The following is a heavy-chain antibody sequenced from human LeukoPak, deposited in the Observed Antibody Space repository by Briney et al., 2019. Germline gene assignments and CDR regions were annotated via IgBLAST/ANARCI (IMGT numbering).Heavy chain of an antibody. CDR3: ARADVYYYGSGSHPTDYYGMDV. D-gene: IGHD3-10*01. Sequence: SETLSLTCTVSGGSISSYYWSWIRQPPGKGLEWIGYIYYSGSTNYNPSLKSRVTISVDTSKNQFSLKLSSVTAADTAVYYCARADVYYYGSGSHPTDYYGMDVWGQGTTVTVSS. CDR1: GGSISSYY. V-gene: IGHV4-59*12. J-gene: IGHJ6*02. CDR2: IYYSGST.